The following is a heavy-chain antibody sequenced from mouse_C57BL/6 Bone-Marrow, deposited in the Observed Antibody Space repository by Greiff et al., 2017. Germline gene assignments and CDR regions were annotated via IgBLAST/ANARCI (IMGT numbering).Heavy chain of an antibody. CDR2: IDPSDSYT. J-gene: IGHJ4*01. D-gene: IGHD1-1*01. CDR3: ARSGIFLYGSIPYAMDY. V-gene: IGHV1-59*01. CDR1: GYTFTSYW. Sequence: QVQLQQPGAELVRPGTSVKLSCKASGYTFTSYWMHWVKQRPGQGLEWIGVIDPSDSYTNYNQKFKGKATLTVDTSSSTAYMQLSSLTSEDSAVYYCARSGIFLYGSIPYAMDYWGQGTSVTVSS.